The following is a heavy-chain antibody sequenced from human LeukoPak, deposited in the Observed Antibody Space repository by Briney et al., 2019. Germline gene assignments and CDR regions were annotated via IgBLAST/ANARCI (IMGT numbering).Heavy chain of an antibody. CDR2: IYYSGST. Sequence: SETLSLTCTVSGGSISSYYWSWIRQPPAKELEWIGYIYYSGSTNYNPSLKSRVTISLDTSKNHPALKLSSVTAADTAVYYCARHLGYSAHWYFDLWGRGTLVTVSS. V-gene: IGHV4-59*08. D-gene: IGHD4-4*01. CDR1: GGSISSYY. CDR3: ARHLGYSAHWYFDL. J-gene: IGHJ2*01.